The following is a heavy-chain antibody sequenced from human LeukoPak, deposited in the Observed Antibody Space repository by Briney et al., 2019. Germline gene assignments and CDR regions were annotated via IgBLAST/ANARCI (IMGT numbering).Heavy chain of an antibody. CDR3: ARGGYCSGGSCYSLYFDL. J-gene: IGHJ2*01. CDR1: GFPVSSNY. D-gene: IGHD2-15*01. V-gene: IGHV3-53*01. Sequence: PGGSLRLSCAASGFPVSSNYMTWVRQAPGKGLEWVSGIYSGGSTYYADSVKGRFTISRDNSKNTLYLQMINLRAEDTAVYYCARGGYCSGGSCYSLYFDLWGRGTLVTVSS. CDR2: IYSGGST.